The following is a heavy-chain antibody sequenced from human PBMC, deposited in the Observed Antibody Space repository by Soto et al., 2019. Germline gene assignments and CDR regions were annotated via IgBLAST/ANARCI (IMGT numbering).Heavy chain of an antibody. CDR2: IDGSGDTT. V-gene: IGHV3-23*01. CDR1: GFTFSIYG. Sequence: PGGSLRLSCAASGFTFSIYGMSWVRQAPGKGLEWVAAIDGSGDTTYADSVKGRFTISRDNSKSTLHLQINGLRAEDTALYYCAKGANFGVIISHFDYWGQGTLVTVS. D-gene: IGHD3-3*01. J-gene: IGHJ4*02. CDR3: AKGANFGVIISHFDY.